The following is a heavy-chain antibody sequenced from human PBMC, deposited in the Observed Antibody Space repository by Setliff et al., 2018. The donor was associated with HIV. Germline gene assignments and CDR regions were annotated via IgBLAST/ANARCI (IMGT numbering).Heavy chain of an antibody. CDR2: FDPEDGET. CDR3: ATDPGYSSTWYSESFQH. CDR1: GYTLTELS. V-gene: IGHV1-24*01. J-gene: IGHJ1*01. Sequence: ASVKVSCKISGYTLTELSIHWVRQAPGKGLEWMANFDPEDGETFYAQKFQGRLAMTEDTSTDTAYMELSSLRSDDTAMYYCATDPGYSSTWYSESFQHWGQGTVVTSPQ. D-gene: IGHD6-13*01.